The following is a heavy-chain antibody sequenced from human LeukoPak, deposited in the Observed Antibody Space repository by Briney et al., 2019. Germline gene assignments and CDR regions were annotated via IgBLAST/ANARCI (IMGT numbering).Heavy chain of an antibody. Sequence: SETLSLTCTVSGGSISSSSSYWGWIRQPPGKGLEWIGSIYYSGNTYYSPSLKSRVTISVDTSKHQYSLKLSSVTAADTAIYYCARDRGYSGNYNVWFDPWGQGTLVTVSS. CDR3: ARDRGYSGNYNVWFDP. CDR1: GGSISSSSSY. J-gene: IGHJ5*02. V-gene: IGHV4-39*07. CDR2: IYYSGNT. D-gene: IGHD1-26*01.